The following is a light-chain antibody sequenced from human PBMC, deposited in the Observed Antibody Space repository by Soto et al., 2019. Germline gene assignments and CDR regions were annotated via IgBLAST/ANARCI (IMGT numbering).Light chain of an antibody. V-gene: IGKV3-15*01. J-gene: IGKJ4*01. Sequence: EIVMTQSPVTLSVSPGDRATLSCRASQSVNSHLAWYQQKPGQAPRLLIYGASTRATAVPARFSGSGSGTEFTLTISSLQSEDFAVYSWQQYDNWPLTFGGGTKVEIK. CDR3: QQYDNWPLT. CDR2: GAS. CDR1: QSVNSH.